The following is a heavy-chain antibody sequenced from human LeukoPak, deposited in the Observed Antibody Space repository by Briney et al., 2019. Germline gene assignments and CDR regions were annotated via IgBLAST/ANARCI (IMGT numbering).Heavy chain of an antibody. V-gene: IGHV4-59*01. D-gene: IGHD2/OR15-2a*01. Sequence: SETLSLTCTVSGDSISNYYWSWIRQPPGKGLEWIGYIYYSESTNYNPSLKSRVTISTDASKSQFSLNLRSVTAEDTGIYYCARGRCRNSGCRPYFDYWGQGTQVTVSS. CDR2: IYYSEST. CDR1: GDSISNYY. J-gene: IGHJ4*02. CDR3: ARGRCRNSGCRPYFDY.